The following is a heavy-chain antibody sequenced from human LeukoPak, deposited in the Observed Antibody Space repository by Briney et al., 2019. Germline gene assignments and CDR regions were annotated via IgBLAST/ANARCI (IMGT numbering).Heavy chain of an antibody. J-gene: IGHJ4*02. V-gene: IGHV4-34*01. CDR3: ARVADGKGYPFDY. Sequence: SETLSLTCAVYGGSFSGYYWSWIRQPPGKGLEWIGEINHSGSTNYNPSLKSRVTISVDTSKNQFSLKLSSVTAADTAVYYCARVADGKGYPFDYWGQGTLVTVSS. D-gene: IGHD5-18*01. CDR2: INHSGST. CDR1: GGSFSGYY.